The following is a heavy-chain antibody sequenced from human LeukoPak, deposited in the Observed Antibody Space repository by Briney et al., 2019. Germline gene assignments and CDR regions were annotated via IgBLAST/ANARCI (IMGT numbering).Heavy chain of an antibody. CDR3: ARDSSSWYGMDV. D-gene: IGHD6-13*01. Sequence: GGSLRLSCAASGFTFSSYSMNWVRQAPGEGLEWVSSISSSSSYIYYADSVKGRFTISRDNAKNSLYLQMNSLRAEDTAVYYCARDSSSWYGMDVWGQGTTVTVSS. V-gene: IGHV3-21*01. CDR1: GFTFSSYS. J-gene: IGHJ6*02. CDR2: ISSSSSYI.